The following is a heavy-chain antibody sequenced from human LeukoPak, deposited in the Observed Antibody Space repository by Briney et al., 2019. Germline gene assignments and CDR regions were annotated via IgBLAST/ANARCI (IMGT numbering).Heavy chain of an antibody. J-gene: IGHJ6*03. CDR1: GYTFTSYD. CDR2: MNPNSGNT. D-gene: IGHD3-22*01. Sequence: ASVKVSCKASGYTFTSYDINWVRQATGQGLEWMGWMNPNSGNTGYAQKFQGRVTITRNTSISTAYMGLSSLRSEDTAVYYCARGPYYYDSSGYHRRYYYYYMDVWGKGTTVTVSS. V-gene: IGHV1-8*03. CDR3: ARGPYYYDSSGYHRRYYYYYMDV.